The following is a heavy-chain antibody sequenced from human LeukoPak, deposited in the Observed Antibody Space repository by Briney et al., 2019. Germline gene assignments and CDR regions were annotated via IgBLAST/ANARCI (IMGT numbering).Heavy chain of an antibody. Sequence: PGGSLRLSCAASGFTFSSSGMSWVRQAPGKGLEWVSGIGASGGSTYYADSVKGRFTISRDNSKNTLYLQMNSLRTEDTAVYYCAKAEGYDILTGLDYWGQGTLVTVSS. CDR2: IGASGGST. V-gene: IGHV3-23*01. J-gene: IGHJ4*02. CDR3: AKAEGYDILTGLDY. D-gene: IGHD3-9*01. CDR1: GFTFSSSG.